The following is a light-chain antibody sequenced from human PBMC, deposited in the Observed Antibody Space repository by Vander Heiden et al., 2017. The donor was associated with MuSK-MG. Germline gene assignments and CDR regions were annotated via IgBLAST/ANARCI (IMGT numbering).Light chain of an antibody. CDR3: QQYGSSPPYT. CDR2: GAS. J-gene: IGKJ2*01. CDR1: QSVRSSY. V-gene: IGKV3-20*01. Sequence: EIVLTQSPGTLSLSPGERATLPCRASQSVRSSYLAWYQQKPGQAPRLLIYGASSRATGIPDRFSGSGFGTDFTLTISRLEPEDFAVYYCQQYGSSPPYTFGQGTKLEIK.